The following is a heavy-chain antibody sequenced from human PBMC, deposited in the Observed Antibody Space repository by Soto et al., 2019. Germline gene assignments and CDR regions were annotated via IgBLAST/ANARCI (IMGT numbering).Heavy chain of an antibody. CDR1: GYTFTSYY. J-gene: IGHJ5*02. CDR3: ARDQAVVVAANWFDP. CDR2: INAGNGNT. Sequence: ASVKVSCKASGYTFTSYYMHWVRQAPGQRLEWMGWINAGNGNTKYSQKFQGRVTITRDTSASTAYMELSSLRSEDTAVYYCARDQAVVVAANWFDPWGQGTLVTVSS. D-gene: IGHD2-15*01. V-gene: IGHV1-3*01.